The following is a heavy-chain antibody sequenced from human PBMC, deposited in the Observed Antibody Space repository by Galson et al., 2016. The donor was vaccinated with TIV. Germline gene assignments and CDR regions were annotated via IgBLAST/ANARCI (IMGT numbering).Heavy chain of an antibody. D-gene: IGHD3-22*01. CDR3: ARDRYYDASGYYYYYYGMDV. CDR2: IYSGGDT. J-gene: IGHJ6*02. Sequence: SLRLSCAASEITVSRNYMTWVRQAPGGGLEWVSTIYSGGDTYYADSVKGRFTISRDNSKNTLYLQMSGPRTEDTAVYYCARDRYYDASGYYYYYYGMDVWGQGTTVTVSS. V-gene: IGHV3-66*02. CDR1: EITVSRNY.